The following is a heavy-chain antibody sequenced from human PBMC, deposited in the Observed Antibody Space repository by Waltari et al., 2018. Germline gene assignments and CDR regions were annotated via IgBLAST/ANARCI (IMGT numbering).Heavy chain of an antibody. Sequence: QVQLQQWGAGLLKPSETLSPTCAVYGGSFSGHYWSGVRQPPGKGLEWIGEIKHSGSTNYNPSLKSRVTISVDTSKNQFSLKLSSVTAADTAVYYCARRTYYYYGMDVWGQGTTVTVSS. CDR1: GGSFSGHY. V-gene: IGHV4-34*01. J-gene: IGHJ6*02. CDR2: IKHSGST. CDR3: ARRTYYYYGMDV.